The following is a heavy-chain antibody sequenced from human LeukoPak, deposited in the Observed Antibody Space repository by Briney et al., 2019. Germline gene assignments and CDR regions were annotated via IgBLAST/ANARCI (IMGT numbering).Heavy chain of an antibody. CDR2: IWYDGSNK. J-gene: IGHJ4*02. CDR3: ATSRSLDY. CDR1: GFTFSSYG. Sequence: GGSLRLSCAASGFTFSSYGMHWVRQAPGKGLEWVAVIWYDGSNKYYADSVKGRFTISRDNAKNSLYLQMSSLRAEDTAVYFCATSRSLDYWGQGTPVTVSS. V-gene: IGHV3-33*03.